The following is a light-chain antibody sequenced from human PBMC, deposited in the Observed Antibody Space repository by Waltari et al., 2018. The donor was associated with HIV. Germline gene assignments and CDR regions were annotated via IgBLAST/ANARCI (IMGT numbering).Light chain of an antibody. CDR3: QQSYSTPRT. CDR1: QSISDY. CDR2: AAS. Sequence: DIQMTQSPSSLSASVGDRVTITCRASQSISDYLNWYQHKPGKAPELLIFAASSLQSGVPSRFSGSGSGTDFTLAISSLQPEDFATYYCQQSYSTPRTFGQGTTVESK. J-gene: IGKJ1*01. V-gene: IGKV1-39*01.